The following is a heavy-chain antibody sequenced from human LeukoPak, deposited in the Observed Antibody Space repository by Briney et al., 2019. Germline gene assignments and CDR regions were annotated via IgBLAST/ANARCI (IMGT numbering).Heavy chain of an antibody. D-gene: IGHD2-2*01. Sequence: GGSLRLSCAASGFTFSSYGMHWVRQAPGKGLEWVSAISGSGGSTYYADSVKGRFTISRDNSKNTLYLQMNSLRAEDTAVYYCAKDGRVPAAMGYYYYGMDVWGQGTTVTVSS. CDR2: ISGSGGST. CDR1: GFTFSSYG. V-gene: IGHV3-23*01. CDR3: AKDGRVPAAMGYYYYGMDV. J-gene: IGHJ6*02.